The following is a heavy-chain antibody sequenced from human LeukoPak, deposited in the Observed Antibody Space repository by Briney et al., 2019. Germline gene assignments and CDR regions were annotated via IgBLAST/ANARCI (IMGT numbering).Heavy chain of an antibody. Sequence: PSETLSLTCTVSGGSISSSSYYWGWIRQPPGKGLEWIGSIYYSGSTYYNPSLKSRVTISVDTSKNQFSLKLSSVTAADTAVYYCASTKKDSRFDYWGQGTLVTVSS. D-gene: IGHD2-15*01. J-gene: IGHJ4*02. CDR2: IYYSGST. CDR1: GGSISSSSYY. V-gene: IGHV4-39*01. CDR3: ASTKKDSRFDY.